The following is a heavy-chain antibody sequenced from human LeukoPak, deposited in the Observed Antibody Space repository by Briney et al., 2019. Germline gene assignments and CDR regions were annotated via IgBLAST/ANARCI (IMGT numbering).Heavy chain of an antibody. J-gene: IGHJ4*02. V-gene: IGHV3-21*01. CDR1: GFTFSSYS. Sequence: GGSLRLSCAASGFTFSSYSMNWVRQAPGKGLEWVSSISSSSSYIYYADSVKGRFTISRDNAKNSLYLQMNSLRAEDTAVYYCARDGDYSGSGSYYNGVDYWGQGTLVTVSS. CDR2: ISSSSSYI. D-gene: IGHD3-10*01. CDR3: ARDGDYSGSGSYYNGVDY.